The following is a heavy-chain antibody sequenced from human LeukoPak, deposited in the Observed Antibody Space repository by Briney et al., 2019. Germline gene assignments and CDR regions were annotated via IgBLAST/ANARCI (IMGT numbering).Heavy chain of an antibody. CDR1: GGSISSSDW. Sequence: SGTLSLTCAVSGGSISSSDWWTWVRQPPGKGLEWIGEIYHSGRTNYSPSLKSRVTISVDKSKNQFSLKLSSVTAADTAVYYCARDQVLFGYCSSTSCYDAFDIWGQGTMVTVSS. D-gene: IGHD2-2*03. CDR3: ARDQVLFGYCSSTSCYDAFDI. CDR2: IYHSGRT. J-gene: IGHJ3*02. V-gene: IGHV4-4*02.